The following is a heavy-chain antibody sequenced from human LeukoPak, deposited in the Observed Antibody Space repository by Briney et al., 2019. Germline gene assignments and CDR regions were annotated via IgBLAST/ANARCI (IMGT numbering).Heavy chain of an antibody. D-gene: IGHD3-9*01. V-gene: IGHV3-21*01. CDR2: IGSSSSYI. CDR3: ARGAYYDISSLGY. Sequence: GGSLRLSCAASGFTFSSYSMNWVRQAPGKGLEWVSSIGSSSSYIYYADSVKGRFTISRDNAKNSLYLQMNSLRAEDTAVYYCARGAYYDISSLGYWGQGTLVTVSS. CDR1: GFTFSSYS. J-gene: IGHJ4*02.